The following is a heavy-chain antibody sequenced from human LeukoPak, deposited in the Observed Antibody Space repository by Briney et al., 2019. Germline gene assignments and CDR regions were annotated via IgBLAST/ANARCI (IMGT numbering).Heavy chain of an antibody. CDR2: ISSSSSTI. CDR3: ARASPLVGIY. V-gene: IGHV3-48*01. CDR1: GFTFSSYS. Sequence: GGSLRLSCAASGFTFSSYSMNWVRQAPGKGLEGVSYISSSSSTIYYADSVKGRFTISRDNAKNSLYLQMNSLRAEDTAVYYCARASPLVGIYWGQGTLVTVSS. D-gene: IGHD3-9*01. J-gene: IGHJ4*02.